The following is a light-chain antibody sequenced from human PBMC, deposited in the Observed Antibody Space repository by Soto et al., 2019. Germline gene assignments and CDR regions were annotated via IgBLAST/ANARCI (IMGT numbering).Light chain of an antibody. Sequence: QSVLTQPASVSGSPGQSITISCTGTGSDVGGYNYVSWYQQHPGKAPKLMIYEVSNRPSGVSNRFSGSKSGNTASLTISGLQAEDEADYYCSSYTSRSTLVFGTGTKATVL. CDR3: SSYTSRSTLV. CDR2: EVS. J-gene: IGLJ1*01. CDR1: GSDVGGYNY. V-gene: IGLV2-14*01.